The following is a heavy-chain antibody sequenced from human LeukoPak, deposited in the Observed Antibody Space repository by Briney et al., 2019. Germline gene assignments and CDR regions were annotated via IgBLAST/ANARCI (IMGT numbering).Heavy chain of an antibody. J-gene: IGHJ4*02. CDR1: GYSVTNYW. CDR2: IYPGDSDT. V-gene: IGHV5-51*01. CDR3: GRLGIAGATRNYFDY. Sequence: GESLKISCKGSGYSVTNYWIGWVRQMPGKGLEWMGIIYPGDSDTRYSPSFQGQATISADKSISTAYLQWSSLKASDTAMYYCGRLGIAGATRNYFDYWGQGTLVTVSS. D-gene: IGHD1-26*01.